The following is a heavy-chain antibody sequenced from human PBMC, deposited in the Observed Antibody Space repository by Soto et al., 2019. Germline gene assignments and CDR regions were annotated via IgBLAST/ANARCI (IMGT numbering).Heavy chain of an antibody. CDR3: ARRAFGSSRSFDI. CDR1: GFAFSSHP. CDR2: ISDSGGLT. J-gene: IGHJ3*02. D-gene: IGHD6-6*01. Sequence: VQLLGSGGDLVHPGGSLRLSCAASGFAFSSHPMSWVRQAPERGLEWVSGISDSGGLTYNADSVKGRFTISRDNSKNTLYLQMNSLRAEDTALYYCARRAFGSSRSFDIWGQGTMVTVSS. V-gene: IGHV3-23*01.